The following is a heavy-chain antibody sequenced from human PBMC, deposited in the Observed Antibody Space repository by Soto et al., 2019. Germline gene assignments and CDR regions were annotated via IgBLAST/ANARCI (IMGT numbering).Heavy chain of an antibody. D-gene: IGHD1-7*01. CDR2: ISSSSDYI. J-gene: IGHJ6*02. CDR3: AREKGGLENGTTTFDYYYYGMDV. CDR1: GFTFSSYS. Sequence: PGGSLRLSCVASGFTFSSYSMNWVRQTPGKGLEWVSSISSSSDYIYYADSVKGRFTISRDNAKNSLYLQMNSLRAEDTAVYYCAREKGGLENGTTTFDYYYYGMDVWGQGTTVTVSS. V-gene: IGHV3-21*01.